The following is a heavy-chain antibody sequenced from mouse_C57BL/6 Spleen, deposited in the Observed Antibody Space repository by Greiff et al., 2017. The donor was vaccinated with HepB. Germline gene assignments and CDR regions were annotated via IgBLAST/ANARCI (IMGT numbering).Heavy chain of an antibody. CDR2: INPNNGGT. J-gene: IGHJ2*01. D-gene: IGHD1-1*01. CDR1: GYTFTDYY. CDR3: ARGPYYYGSVYYFDY. Sequence: EVQLQQSGPELVKPGASVKISCKASGYTFTDYYMNWVKQSHGKSLEWIGDINPNNGGTSYNQKFKGKATLTVDKSSSTAYMELRSLTSEDSAVYYCARGPYYYGSVYYFDYWGQGTTLTVSS. V-gene: IGHV1-26*01.